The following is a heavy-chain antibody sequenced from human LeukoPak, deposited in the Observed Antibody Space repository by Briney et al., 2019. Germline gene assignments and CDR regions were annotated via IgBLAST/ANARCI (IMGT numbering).Heavy chain of an antibody. CDR1: GYTLTELS. CDR2: FDPEDGET. Sequence: ASVKVSCKVSGYTLTELSMHWVRQAPGKGLEWMGGFDPEDGETIYAQKFQGRVTMTEDTSTDTAYMELSSLRSEDTAVYYCATDHRATAMANGFDYWSQGTLVTVSS. CDR3: ATDHRATAMANGFDY. D-gene: IGHD5-18*01. J-gene: IGHJ4*02. V-gene: IGHV1-24*01.